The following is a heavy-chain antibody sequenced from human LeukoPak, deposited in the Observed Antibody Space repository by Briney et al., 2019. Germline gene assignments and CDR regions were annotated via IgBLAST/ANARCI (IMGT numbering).Heavy chain of an antibody. CDR2: INPNSGGT. CDR3: ASGIVYCSSTSCYFN. CDR1: GYTFTGYF. V-gene: IGHV1-2*02. D-gene: IGHD2-2*01. Sequence: ASVKVSCKASGYTFTGYFMHWVRQAPGQGLEWMGWINPNSGGTNYAQKFQGRVTMTRDTSISTAYMELSRLRSDDTAVYYCASGIVYCSSTSCYFNWGQGTLVTVSS. J-gene: IGHJ4*02.